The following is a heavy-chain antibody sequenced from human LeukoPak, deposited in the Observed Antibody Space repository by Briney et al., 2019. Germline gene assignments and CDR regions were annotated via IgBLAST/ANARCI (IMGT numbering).Heavy chain of an antibody. CDR3: AKSDDSENTLVFDY. CDR1: GFTFSSYA. J-gene: IGHJ4*02. CDR2: ISGSGGST. D-gene: IGHD3-10*01. Sequence: HTGGSLRLSCAASGFTFSSYAMSWVRQAPGKGLEWVSAISGSGGSTYYADSVKGRFTISRDNSKNTLYLQMNSLRAEDTAVYYCAKSDDSENTLVFDYWGQGTLVTVSS. V-gene: IGHV3-23*01.